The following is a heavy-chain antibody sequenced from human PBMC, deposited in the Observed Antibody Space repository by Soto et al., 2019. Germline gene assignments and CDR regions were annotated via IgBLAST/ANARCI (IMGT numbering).Heavy chain of an antibody. V-gene: IGHV1-3*01. CDR3: GTSGTTAYYYGMDV. D-gene: IGHD1-7*01. CDR2: INAGNGNT. J-gene: IGHJ6*02. Sequence: ASVKVSCKASGYTFTSYAMHFVRQAPGQRLEWMGWINAGNGNTKYSQKFQGRVTITRDTSASTAYMELSSLRSEDTAVYYCGTSGTTAYYYGMDVWGQGTTVTVSS. CDR1: GYTFTSYA.